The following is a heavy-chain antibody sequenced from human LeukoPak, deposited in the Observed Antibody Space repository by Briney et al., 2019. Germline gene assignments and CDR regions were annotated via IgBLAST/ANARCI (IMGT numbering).Heavy chain of an antibody. CDR2: IYYSGST. CDR3: ATNTGTVFDY. V-gene: IGHV4-39*07. CDR1: GGSASSSSYS. Sequence: PSETLSLTCTVSGGSASSSSYSWGWIRQPPGKGLEWIGNIYYSGSTYYNPSLKSRVTISVDTSKNQFSLNVTSVTAADTAVYYCATNTGTVFDYWGQGALVTVSS. D-gene: IGHD7-27*01. J-gene: IGHJ4*02.